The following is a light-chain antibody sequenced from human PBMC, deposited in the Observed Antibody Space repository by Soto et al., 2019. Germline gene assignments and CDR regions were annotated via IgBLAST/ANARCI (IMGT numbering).Light chain of an antibody. CDR1: QGGSTY. J-gene: IGKJ3*01. CDR3: QQRSSWPPIFT. V-gene: IGKV3-11*01. Sequence: EIVLTQSPASLSVSPGERATLSCRASQGGSTYLAWYQQKPGQAPRLLIYDASNRATGIPARFSGSGSGTDFTLTISSLQPEDSAVYYCQQRSSWPPIFTFGPGTKVYIK. CDR2: DAS.